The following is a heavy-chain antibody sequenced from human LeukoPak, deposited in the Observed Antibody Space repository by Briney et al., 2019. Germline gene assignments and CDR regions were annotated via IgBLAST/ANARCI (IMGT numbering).Heavy chain of an antibody. J-gene: IGHJ5*02. CDR2: INQDGSVK. Sequence: GGSLRLSCAASGFTFSDYWIIWFRQAPGKELEWVGHINQDGSVKDYVDSVKGRFTISRDNANKFSFLQMNSLRAEDTAVYYCARVALRPIDYSNPEFDPWGQGTLVTVSS. CDR3: ARVALRPIDYSNPEFDP. V-gene: IGHV3-7*01. D-gene: IGHD4-11*01. CDR1: GFTFSDYW.